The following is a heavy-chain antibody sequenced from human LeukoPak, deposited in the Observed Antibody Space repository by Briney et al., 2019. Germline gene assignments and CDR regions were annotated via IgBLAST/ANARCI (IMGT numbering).Heavy chain of an antibody. CDR1: GSTFTSYD. V-gene: IGHV1-8*01. Sequence: GASVKVSCKASGSTFTSYDINSVRQATGHRLEWMGWMNPNSGNTGYAQKFQGRVTMTRNTSISTAYMELSSLRSEDTAVYYCAKSPTIFGVVSAEGVAFDIWGQGTMVTVSS. D-gene: IGHD3-3*01. CDR2: MNPNSGNT. J-gene: IGHJ3*02. CDR3: AKSPTIFGVVSAEGVAFDI.